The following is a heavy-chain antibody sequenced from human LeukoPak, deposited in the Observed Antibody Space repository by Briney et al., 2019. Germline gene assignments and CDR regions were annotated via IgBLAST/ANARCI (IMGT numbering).Heavy chain of an antibody. CDR3: ARAFFSDSSGYYPYYYYYGMDV. V-gene: IGHV4-59*01. J-gene: IGHJ6*02. CDR1: GGSISSYY. D-gene: IGHD3-22*01. CDR2: IYYSGST. Sequence: SETLSLTCTVSGGSISSYYWSWIRQPPGKGLEWIGYIYYSGSTNYNPSLKSRVTISVDTSQNQFSLKLSSVTAADTAVYYCARAFFSDSSGYYPYYYYYGMDVWGQGTTVTVSS.